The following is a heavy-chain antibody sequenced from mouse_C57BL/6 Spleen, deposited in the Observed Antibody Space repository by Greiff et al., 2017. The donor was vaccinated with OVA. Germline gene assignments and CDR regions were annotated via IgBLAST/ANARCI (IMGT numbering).Heavy chain of an antibody. V-gene: IGHV5-4*01. CDR3: AREGGRDY. Sequence: EVQRVESGGGLVTPGGSLTLSCAASGFSFSSYAIPWVRQTPEKSLEWVAIISDGGSSTYYPDNVKSRFNIYRDNAKNNMYLQMSHLKSEDTAMYYCAREGGRDYWGQGTSVTVSS. CDR2: ISDGGSST. CDR1: GFSFSSYA. J-gene: IGHJ4*01.